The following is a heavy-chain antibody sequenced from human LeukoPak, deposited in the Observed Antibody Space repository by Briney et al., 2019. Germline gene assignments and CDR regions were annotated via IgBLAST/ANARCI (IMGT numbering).Heavy chain of an antibody. D-gene: IGHD2-2*01. CDR3: AGTTGYCSSTSCYSYGMDV. CDR2: IYSGGST. V-gene: IGHV3-53*01. CDR1: GFTFSSYA. J-gene: IGHJ6*02. Sequence: GGSLRLSCAASGFTFSSYAMHWVRQAPGKGLEWVSVIYSGGSTYYADSVKGRFTISRDNSKNTLYLQMNSLRAEDTAVYYCAGTTGYCSSTSCYSYGMDVWGQGTTVTVSS.